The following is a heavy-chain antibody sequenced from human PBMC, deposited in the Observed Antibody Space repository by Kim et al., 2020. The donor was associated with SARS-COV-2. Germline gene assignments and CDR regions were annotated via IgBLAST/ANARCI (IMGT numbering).Heavy chain of an antibody. V-gene: IGHV3-30*03. J-gene: IGHJ6*01. Sequence: GGSLRLSCAASGFTFSSYGMHWVRQAPGTGLEWVAVISYDGSNKYYADSVKGRFTISRDNSKNTLYLQMNSLRAEDTAVYYCASDPALGYCSSPSCYDY. CDR3: ASDPALGYCSSPSCYDY. CDR1: GFTFSSYG. D-gene: IGHD2-2*01. CDR2: ISYDGSNK.